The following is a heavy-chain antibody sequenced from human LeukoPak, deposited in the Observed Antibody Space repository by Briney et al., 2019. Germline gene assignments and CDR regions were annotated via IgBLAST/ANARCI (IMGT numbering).Heavy chain of an antibody. CDR2: ISSNGVST. CDR1: GFTFSTYV. Sequence: GGSLRLSCAASGFTFSTYVMHWVRQAPGKGLEYVSGISSNGVSTYYANSVKGRFTISRDNSKNTLYLQMGSLRVEGMAVYYCARVVGYSGSFCFDYWGQGTLVTVSS. J-gene: IGHJ4*02. D-gene: IGHD1-26*01. CDR3: ARVVGYSGSFCFDY. V-gene: IGHV3-64*01.